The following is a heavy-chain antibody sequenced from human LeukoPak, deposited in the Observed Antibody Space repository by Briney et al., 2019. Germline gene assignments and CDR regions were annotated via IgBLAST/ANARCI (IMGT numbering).Heavy chain of an antibody. J-gene: IGHJ5*02. CDR1: GGSISSYY. Sequence: PSETLSLTCTVSGGSISSYYWSWVRQPPGKGVEGIGYIYYSGSTNYNPSRRSRVTISVDTSKNQFALKWSSVTAADTAVYYCARAFRMYALHNWFDPWGQGTLVTVSA. CDR2: IYYSGST. D-gene: IGHD2-8*01. CDR3: ARAFRMYALHNWFDP. V-gene: IGHV4-59*01.